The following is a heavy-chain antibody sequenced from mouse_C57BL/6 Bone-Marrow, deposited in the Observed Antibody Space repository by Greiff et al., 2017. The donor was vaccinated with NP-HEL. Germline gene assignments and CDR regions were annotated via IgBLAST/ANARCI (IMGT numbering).Heavy chain of an antibody. J-gene: IGHJ4*01. CDR1: GFSLTSYG. CDR2: IWSGGST. V-gene: IGHV2-2*01. Sequence: VQLQQSGPGLVQPSQSLSITCTVSGFSLTSYGVHWVRQSPGKGLEWLGVIWSGGSTDYNAAFISRLSISKDNSKSQVFFKMNSLQADDTAIYYCARRYYYGSSYYAMDYWGQGTSVTVSS. CDR3: ARRYYYGSSYYAMDY. D-gene: IGHD1-1*01.